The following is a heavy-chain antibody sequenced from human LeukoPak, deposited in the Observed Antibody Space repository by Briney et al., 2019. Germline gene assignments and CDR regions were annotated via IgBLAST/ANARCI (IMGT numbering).Heavy chain of an antibody. J-gene: IGHJ4*02. V-gene: IGHV4-59*01. CDR3: AREASGSYSTFDY. CDR1: GGSISSYY. Sequence: SETLSLTCTVSGGSISSYYWSWIRQPPGKGLEWIGYIYYSGSTNHNPSLKSRVTISVDTSKNQFSLKLSSVTAADTAVYYCAREASGSYSTFDYWAREPWSPSPQ. CDR2: IYYSGST. D-gene: IGHD3-10*01.